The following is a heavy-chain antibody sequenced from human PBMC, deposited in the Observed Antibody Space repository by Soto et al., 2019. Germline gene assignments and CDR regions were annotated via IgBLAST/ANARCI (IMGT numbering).Heavy chain of an antibody. D-gene: IGHD7-27*01. V-gene: IGHV3-30*18. CDR1: GFTFSSYG. CDR2: ISYDGSNK. J-gene: IGHJ6*02. Sequence: HPGGSLRLSCAASGFTFSSYGMHWVRQAPGKGLEWVAVISYDGSNKYYADSVKGRFTISRDNSKNTLYLQMNSLRAEDTAVYYCAKAILGGYYYYGMDVWGQGTTVTVSS. CDR3: AKAILGGYYYYGMDV.